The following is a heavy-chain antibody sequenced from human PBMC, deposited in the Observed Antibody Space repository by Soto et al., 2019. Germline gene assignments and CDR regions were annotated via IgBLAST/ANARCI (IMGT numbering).Heavy chain of an antibody. CDR3: ARAKYGSGSYYYYYYGMDV. Sequence: SETLSLTCAVYGGSFSGYYWSWIRQPPGKGLEWIGEINHSGSTNYNPSLKSRVTISVDTSKNQFSLKLSSVTAADTAVYYCARAKYGSGSYYYYYYGMDVWGQGTTVTVSS. CDR2: INHSGST. D-gene: IGHD3-10*01. V-gene: IGHV4-34*01. CDR1: GGSFSGYY. J-gene: IGHJ6*02.